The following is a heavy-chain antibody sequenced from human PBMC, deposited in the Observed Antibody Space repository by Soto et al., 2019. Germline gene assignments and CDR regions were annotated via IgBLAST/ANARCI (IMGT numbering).Heavy chain of an antibody. CDR3: ARGPTMVRGVTLRFDY. D-gene: IGHD3-10*01. CDR1: GGSLSSYY. J-gene: IGHJ4*02. CDR2: INHSGST. V-gene: IGHV4-34*01. Sequence: PSETLSLTCTVSGGSLSSYYWSWIRQPPGKGLEWIGEINHSGSTNYNPSLKSRVTISVDTSKNQFSLKLSSVTAADTAVYYCARGPTMVRGVTLRFDYWGQGTLVTVSS.